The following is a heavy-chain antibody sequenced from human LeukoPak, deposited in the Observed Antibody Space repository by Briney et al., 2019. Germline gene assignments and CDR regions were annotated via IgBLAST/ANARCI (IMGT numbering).Heavy chain of an antibody. CDR1: GGSFSGYY. Sequence: SETLSLTCAVYGGSFSGYYWSWIRQPPGKGLEWIGEINHSGSTNYNPSLKSRVTISVDTSKNQFSLRLSSVTAADTAVYYCARDRHGYNGYVDYWGQGTLVTVSS. D-gene: IGHD5-12*01. V-gene: IGHV4-34*01. CDR3: ARDRHGYNGYVDY. J-gene: IGHJ4*02. CDR2: INHSGST.